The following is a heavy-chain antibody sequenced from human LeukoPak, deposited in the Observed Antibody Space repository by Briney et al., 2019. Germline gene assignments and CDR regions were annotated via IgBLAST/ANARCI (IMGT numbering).Heavy chain of an antibody. J-gene: IGHJ5*01. CDR3: ARLVGASWFDS. Sequence: SQTLSLTCAISGDSVFTNSATWTWVRQSASRGLEWLGRTYYRSKWNNDYAVSMKSRITINPDTSKNQFSLQLNSVTPEDTAVYYCARLVGASWFDSWGQGTLVTVSS. D-gene: IGHD1-26*01. CDR2: TYYRSKWNN. CDR1: GDSVFTNSAT. V-gene: IGHV6-1*01.